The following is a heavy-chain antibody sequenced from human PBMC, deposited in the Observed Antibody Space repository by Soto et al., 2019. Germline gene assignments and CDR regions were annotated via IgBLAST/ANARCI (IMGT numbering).Heavy chain of an antibody. Sequence: EVQLVESGGGLVQPGGSLRLSCAASGFTFSSYAMHWVRQAPGKGLEYVSAISSNGGSTYYANSVKGRFTIFRDNSKNTLYLQMGSLRAEDMAVYYCARSQAGGYYYYGMDVWGQGTTVTVSS. CDR1: GFTFSSYA. V-gene: IGHV3-64*01. CDR3: ARSQAGGYYYYGMDV. J-gene: IGHJ6*02. D-gene: IGHD2-8*02. CDR2: ISSNGGST.